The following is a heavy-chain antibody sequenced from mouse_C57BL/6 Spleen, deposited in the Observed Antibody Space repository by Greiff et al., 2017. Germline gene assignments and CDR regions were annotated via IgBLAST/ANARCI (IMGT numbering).Heavy chain of an antibody. CDR3: AGSRGVYALDY. CDR2: IDPSDSYT. J-gene: IGHJ2*01. D-gene: IGHD2-3*01. CDR1: GYTFTSYW. Sequence: VQLQQPGAELVMPGASVKLSCKASGYTFTSYWMHWVKQRPGQGLEWIGEIDPSDSYTNYNQKFKGKSTLTVDKSSSTAYMQLSSLTSEDSAVYYCAGSRGVYALDYWGKGTTLTVAS. V-gene: IGHV1-69*01.